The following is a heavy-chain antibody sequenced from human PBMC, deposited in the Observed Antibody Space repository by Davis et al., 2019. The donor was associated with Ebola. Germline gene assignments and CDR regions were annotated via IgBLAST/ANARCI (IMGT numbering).Heavy chain of an antibody. V-gene: IGHV5-51*01. CDR2: IFPGDSDT. CDR3: AKGRGPYRRGDAFDI. Sequence: GESLKISCKASGYKFADYWIGWVRQKPGKGLEWMAIIFPGDSDTRYSPSFQGQVTIAADKSITTVYLQWSSLQASDTAMYFCAKGRGPYRRGDAFDIWGRGTMVTVSS. J-gene: IGHJ3*02. CDR1: GYKFADYW. D-gene: IGHD3-10*01.